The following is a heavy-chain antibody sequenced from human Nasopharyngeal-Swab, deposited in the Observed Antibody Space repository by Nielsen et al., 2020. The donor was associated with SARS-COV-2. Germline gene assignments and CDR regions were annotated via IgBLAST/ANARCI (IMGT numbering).Heavy chain of an antibody. CDR1: GFTFSSYG. Sequence: GESLKISCAASGFTFSSYGMHWVRQAPGKGLEWVAFIRYDGSNKYYADSVKGRFTISRDNSKNTLYLQMNSLRAEDTAVYYCAKDKGFVSRINWFDPWGQGTLVTVSS. CDR2: IRYDGSNK. CDR3: AKDKGFVSRINWFDP. V-gene: IGHV3-30*02. D-gene: IGHD5/OR15-5a*01. J-gene: IGHJ5*02.